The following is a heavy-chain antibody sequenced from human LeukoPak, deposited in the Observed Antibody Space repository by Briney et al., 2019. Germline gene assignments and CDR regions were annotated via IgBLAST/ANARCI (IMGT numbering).Heavy chain of an antibody. CDR1: GFTFSSYG. Sequence: GGSLRLSCAASGFTFSSYGMHWVRQAPGKGLEWVAVIWYDGSNKYYADSVKGRFTISRDNSKNMVFLQMNSLRAEDTAVFYCVRDRAGRTFDYWGQGTLVTVSS. J-gene: IGHJ4*02. CDR2: IWYDGSNK. CDR3: VRDRAGRTFDY. V-gene: IGHV3-33*01.